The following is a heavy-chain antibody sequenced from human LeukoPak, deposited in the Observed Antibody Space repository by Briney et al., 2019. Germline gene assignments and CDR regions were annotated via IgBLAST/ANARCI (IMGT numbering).Heavy chain of an antibody. CDR3: ARDGEVSNYYDNSGPPHRAFDI. Sequence: SETLSLTCTVSGGSISSYYWSWIRQPPGKGLEWIGYIYYSGSTNYNPSLKSRVTISVDTSKNQFSLKLSSVTAADTAVYYCARDGEVSNYYDNSGPPHRAFDIWGQGTMVTVSS. J-gene: IGHJ3*02. CDR2: IYYSGST. D-gene: IGHD3-22*01. CDR1: GGSISSYY. V-gene: IGHV4-59*01.